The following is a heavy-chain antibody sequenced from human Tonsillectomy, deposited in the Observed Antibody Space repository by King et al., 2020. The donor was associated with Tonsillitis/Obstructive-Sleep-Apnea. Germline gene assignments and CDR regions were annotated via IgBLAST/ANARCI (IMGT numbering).Heavy chain of an antibody. D-gene: IGHD2-15*01. J-gene: IGHJ5*02. CDR2: INTNTGNP. CDR1: GYTFTNYA. V-gene: IGHV7-4-1*02. Sequence: QLVQSGSELKDPGASVKVSCKASGYTFTNYAMNWVRQAPGQGLEWMGWINTNTGNPTYAQGFTGRFVFSLDTSVRTSYLQISSLKAEDSAGYYCARGIGCSGGSCYGRRFDPWGQGTLVTVSS. CDR3: ARGIGCSGGSCYGRRFDP.